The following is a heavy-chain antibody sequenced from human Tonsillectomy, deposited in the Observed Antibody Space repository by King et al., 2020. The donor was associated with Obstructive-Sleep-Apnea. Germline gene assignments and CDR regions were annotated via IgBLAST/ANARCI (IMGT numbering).Heavy chain of an antibody. J-gene: IGHJ4*02. V-gene: IGHV4-59*08. Sequence: LQLQESGPGLVKPSETPSLTCTVSGGSISDYYWSWIRQPPGKGLEWIGYMYYSGNTNFNPSLKSRVTISADTSKIQFSLRLSSGTAADTAVYYCARHRGVEDYGGYGDYFDYWGQGTLVTVSS. D-gene: IGHD5-12*01. CDR1: GGSISDYY. CDR2: MYYSGNT. CDR3: ARHRGVEDYGGYGDYFDY.